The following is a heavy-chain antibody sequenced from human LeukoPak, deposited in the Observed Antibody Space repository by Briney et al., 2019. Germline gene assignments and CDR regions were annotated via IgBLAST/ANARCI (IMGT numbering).Heavy chain of an antibody. V-gene: IGHV4-34*01. D-gene: IGHD3-22*01. CDR2: INHSGSP. Sequence: SETLSLTCAVYGGSFSGYYWSWIRQPPGKGLEWIGEINHSGSPNYNPSLKSRITISVDTSKNQFSLKLRSVTAADTAVFYCARVIGDVSGYYVDYWGQGALVTVS. CDR3: ARVIGDVSGYYVDY. J-gene: IGHJ4*02. CDR1: GGSFSGYY.